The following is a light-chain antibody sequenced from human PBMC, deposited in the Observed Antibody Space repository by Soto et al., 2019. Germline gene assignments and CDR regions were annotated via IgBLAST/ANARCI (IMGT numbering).Light chain of an antibody. CDR3: STWDDSLNGVL. CDR2: NND. Sequence: QSVLTQPPSASGTPGQMVTISCSGSNSNIEGNSVNWYQQFPETAPKLLIYNNDQRPSGVPARFSGSKSGTSASLAISGLQSEDEADYYCSTWDDSLNGVLFGGGTKLTVL. J-gene: IGLJ2*01. V-gene: IGLV1-44*01. CDR1: NSNIEGNS.